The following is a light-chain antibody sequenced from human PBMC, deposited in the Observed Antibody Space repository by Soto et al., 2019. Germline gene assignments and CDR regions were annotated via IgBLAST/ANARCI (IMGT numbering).Light chain of an antibody. CDR3: HQSCSNPRM. Sequence: DLQVTQSTSSLSASARDRVTITCRASESIRTYLYWYQQKPGKAPKFLIYAASTLQSGVPSRFRGSGSGTDFTVTISSMQPDDFATDYCHQSCSNPRMFGEGNNVEIK. CDR2: AAS. J-gene: IGKJ1*01. V-gene: IGKV1-39*01. CDR1: ESIRTY.